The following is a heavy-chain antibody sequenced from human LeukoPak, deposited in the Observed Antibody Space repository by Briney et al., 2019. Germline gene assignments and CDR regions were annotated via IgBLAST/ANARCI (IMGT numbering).Heavy chain of an antibody. V-gene: IGHV1-24*01. CDR3: AIHPRTEWGYYYYYMDV. J-gene: IGHJ6*03. D-gene: IGHD1-26*01. Sequence: ASVKVSCKVSGYTLTELSMHWVRQAPGKGLEWMGGFDPEDGETIYAQKFQGRVTMTEDTSTDTAYMELSSLRSEDTAVYYCAIHPRTEWGYYYYYMDVWGKGTTVTVSS. CDR1: GYTLTELS. CDR2: FDPEDGET.